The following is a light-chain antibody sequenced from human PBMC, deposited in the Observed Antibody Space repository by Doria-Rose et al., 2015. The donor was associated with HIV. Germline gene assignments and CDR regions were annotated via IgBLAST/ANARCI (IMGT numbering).Light chain of an antibody. Sequence: TQSPSSLCASIGDRVTITCRASQPVSTYLNWFQQEPGKAPKLLIYAASRLQSGVPSRFSGSGSGTDFTLTISGLQPGDFATYYCQQTYSSPPWTFGQGTKVEMK. CDR3: QQTYSSPPWT. CDR2: AAS. V-gene: IGKV1-39*01. J-gene: IGKJ1*01. CDR1: QPVSTY.